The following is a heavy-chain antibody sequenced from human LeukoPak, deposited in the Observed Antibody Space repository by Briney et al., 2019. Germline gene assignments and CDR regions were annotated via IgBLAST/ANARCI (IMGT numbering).Heavy chain of an antibody. Sequence: SETLSLTCTVSGDSISSSSYYWGWIRQPPGKGLEWIGTISYSWGTYYNPSLKSRVTISADTSKNQFSLNLSSVTAADTAVYYCARYIEGTMEDYWGQGTLVTVSS. J-gene: IGHJ4*02. D-gene: IGHD5-12*01. CDR3: ARYIEGTMEDY. V-gene: IGHV4-39*01. CDR2: ISYSWGT. CDR1: GDSISSSSYY.